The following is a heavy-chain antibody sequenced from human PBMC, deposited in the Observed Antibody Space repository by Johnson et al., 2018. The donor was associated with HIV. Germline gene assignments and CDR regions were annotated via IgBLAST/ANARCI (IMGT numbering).Heavy chain of an antibody. CDR3: AKDGDWETVAHAFDI. D-gene: IGHD6-19*01. CDR2: ISGSGGST. J-gene: IGHJ3*02. V-gene: IGHV3-23*04. CDR1: GFTVSSNY. Sequence: EVQLVESGGGLVQPGGSLRLSCAASGFTVSSNYMSWVRQAPGKGLEWVSVISGSGGSTYYADSVKGRFTISRDNSKNTLYLQMNSLRAEDTAVYYCAKDGDWETVAHAFDIWGQGTMVTVSS.